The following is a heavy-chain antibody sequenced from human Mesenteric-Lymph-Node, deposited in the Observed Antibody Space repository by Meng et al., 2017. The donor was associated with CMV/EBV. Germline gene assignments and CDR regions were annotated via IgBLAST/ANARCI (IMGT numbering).Heavy chain of an antibody. CDR3: TRDPSGWGTDSFDY. D-gene: IGHD6-19*01. J-gene: IGHJ4*02. CDR2: IRSKANSYAT. Sequence: SCFTFSDSAMHWVRQASGKGLEWLGRIRSKANSYATVYAASVKGRFTISRDDSKNTAYLQLNSLKTEDTAVYYCTRDPSGWGTDSFDYWGQGTLVTVSS. CDR1: CFTFSDSA. V-gene: IGHV3-73*01.